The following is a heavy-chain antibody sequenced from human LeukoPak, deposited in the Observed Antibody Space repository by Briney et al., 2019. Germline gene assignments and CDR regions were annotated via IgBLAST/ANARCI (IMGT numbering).Heavy chain of an antibody. D-gene: IGHD3-10*01. V-gene: IGHV4-59*01. CDR1: GGSIITYY. CDR2: IHHSGST. Sequence: PSETLSLTCTVSGGSIITYYWSWIRQPPGKGLEWIGYIHHSGSTTYNPSLKSRVTMSIDMSKNQFSLKLSSVTAADTAVYYCARGLDGSGTYYVAPHFDYWGQGTLVTVS. J-gene: IGHJ4*02. CDR3: ARGLDGSGTYYVAPHFDY.